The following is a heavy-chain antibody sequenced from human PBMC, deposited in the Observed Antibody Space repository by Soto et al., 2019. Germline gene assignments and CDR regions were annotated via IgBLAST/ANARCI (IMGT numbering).Heavy chain of an antibody. CDR1: GFTFSSYA. CDR3: ARGAQWELGPNDAFDI. D-gene: IGHD1-26*01. J-gene: IGHJ3*02. CDR2: ISYDGSNK. Sequence: QVQLVESGGGVVQPGRSLRLSCAASGFTFSSYAMHWVRQAPGKGLEWVAVISYDGSNKYYADSVKGRFTISRDNSKNTLYLQMNSLRAEDTAVYYCARGAQWELGPNDAFDIWGQGTMVTVSS. V-gene: IGHV3-30-3*01.